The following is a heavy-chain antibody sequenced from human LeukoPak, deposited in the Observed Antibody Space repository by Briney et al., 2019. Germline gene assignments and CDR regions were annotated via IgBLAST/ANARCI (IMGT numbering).Heavy chain of an antibody. V-gene: IGHV3-53*01. CDR3: ARAEAVSGVLDY. D-gene: IGHD3-10*01. Sequence: PGGSLRLSCAASGFTVSSNYMSWVRQAPGEGLEWVSVIYSGGSTYYADSVKGRFTISRDNSKNTLYLQMNSLRAEDTAVYYCARAEAVSGVLDYWGQGTLVTVSS. CDR1: GFTVSSNY. CDR2: IYSGGST. J-gene: IGHJ4*02.